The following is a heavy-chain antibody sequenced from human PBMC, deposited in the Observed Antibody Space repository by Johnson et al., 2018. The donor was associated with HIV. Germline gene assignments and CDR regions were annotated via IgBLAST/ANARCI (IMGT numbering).Heavy chain of an antibody. V-gene: IGHV3-20*04. CDR2: INWNGGST. Sequence: EVQLVESGGGVVRPGGSLRLSCAASGFTFDDYGMSWVRQAPGKGLEWVSGINWNGGSTGYADSVKGRFTISRDNAKNSLYLQMNSLRAEDTALYYCARAFLSHYYDSSGPVDIWGQGTMVTVSS. J-gene: IGHJ3*02. CDR3: ARAFLSHYYDSSGPVDI. CDR1: GFTFDDYG. D-gene: IGHD3-22*01.